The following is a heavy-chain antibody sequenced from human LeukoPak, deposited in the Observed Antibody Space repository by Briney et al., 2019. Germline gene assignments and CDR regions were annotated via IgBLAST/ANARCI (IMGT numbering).Heavy chain of an antibody. J-gene: IGHJ4*02. CDR2: IWYDGSNK. V-gene: IGHV3-33*06. Sequence: PGRSLRLSCAASGFTFSTYGMHWVRQAPGKGLEWVAVIWYDGSNKYHADSVKGRFTISRDNSKNTLYLQMNSLRAEDTAVYYCAKVGGVTGGDYWGQGTLVTVSS. CDR3: AKVGGVTGGDY. CDR1: GFTFSTYG. D-gene: IGHD2-21*02.